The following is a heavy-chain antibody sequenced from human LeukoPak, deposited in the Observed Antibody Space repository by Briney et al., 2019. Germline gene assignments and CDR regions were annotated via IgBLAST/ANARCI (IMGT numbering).Heavy chain of an antibody. D-gene: IGHD3-9*01. V-gene: IGHV1-24*01. CDR2: FDPEDGET. CDR1: GYTLTELS. J-gene: IGHJ4*02. Sequence: VKVSCKVSGYTLTELSMHWVRQAPGKGLEWMGGFDPEDGETIYAQKFQGRVTMTEDTSTDIAYMELSSLRSEDTAVYYCATGDVLRYFDWFSNWGQGTLVTVSS. CDR3: ATGDVLRYFDWFSN.